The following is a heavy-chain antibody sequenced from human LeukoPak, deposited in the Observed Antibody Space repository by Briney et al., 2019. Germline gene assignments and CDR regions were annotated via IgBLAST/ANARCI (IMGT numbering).Heavy chain of an antibody. CDR3: ARSASRYFDWFDY. CDR1: GYSVTNYW. J-gene: IGHJ4*02. CDR2: IYPGDSDT. D-gene: IGHD3-9*01. V-gene: IGHV5-51*01. Sequence: GESLKISCKGSGYSVTNYWIGWVRQMPGKGLEWMGIIYPGDSDTRYIPSFQGQVTISADKSINTAYLQWSSLKASDTAIYYCARSASRYFDWFDYWGQGTLVTVSS.